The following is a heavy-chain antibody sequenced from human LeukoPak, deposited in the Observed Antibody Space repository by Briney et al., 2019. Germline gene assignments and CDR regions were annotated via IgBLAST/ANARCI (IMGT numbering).Heavy chain of an antibody. CDR1: GGTFSSYA. D-gene: IGHD2-15*01. J-gene: IGHJ6*03. Sequence: EASVKVSCKASGGTFSSYAISWVRQAPGQGLEWMGGIIPIFGTANYAQKFQGRVTITTDESTSTAYMELSSLRSEDTAVYYRARVSYTPYYYYMDVWGKGTTVTVSS. V-gene: IGHV1-69*05. CDR3: ARVSYTPYYYYMDV. CDR2: IIPIFGTA.